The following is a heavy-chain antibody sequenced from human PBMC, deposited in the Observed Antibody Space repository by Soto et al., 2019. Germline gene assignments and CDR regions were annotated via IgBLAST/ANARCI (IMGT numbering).Heavy chain of an antibody. CDR3: AAEDIVLMVYAFDY. D-gene: IGHD2-8*01. Sequence: TLSLTCSVSGGSRSSGDSYWSWIRQPPGKGLEWIGYIYNSGTTSYNPSLKSRVTISADTSKNQFSLNLSSVTAADTAVYYCAAEDIVLMVYAFDYWGQGILVTVSS. V-gene: IGHV4-30-4*08. CDR2: IYNSGTT. J-gene: IGHJ4*02. CDR1: GGSRSSGDSY.